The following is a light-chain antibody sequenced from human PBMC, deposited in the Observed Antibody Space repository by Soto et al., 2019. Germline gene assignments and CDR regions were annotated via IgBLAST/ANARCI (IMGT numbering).Light chain of an antibody. CDR1: QSIDSS. J-gene: IGKJ2*01. CDR3: QQYNSYGT. Sequence: DIQMTQSPSTLSASEGDRVTITCRASQSIDSSLAWYQQKPRKGPKLLIYDASTLESGVPSRFSGSGLGTEFALTISSLQPDDFATFYCQQYNSYGTFGQGTKLEI. V-gene: IGKV1-5*01. CDR2: DAS.